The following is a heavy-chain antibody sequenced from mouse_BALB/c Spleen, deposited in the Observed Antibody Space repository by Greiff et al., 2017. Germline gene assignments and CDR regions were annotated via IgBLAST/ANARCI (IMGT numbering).Heavy chain of an antibody. V-gene: IGHV5-12-2*01. Sequence: DVQLVESGGGLVQPGGSLKLSCAASGFTFSSYTMSWVRQTPEKRLEWVAYISNGGGSTYYPNTVKGRFTISRDNAKNTLYLQMSSLKSEDTAMYYCARHDDYDAMDYWGQGTSVTVSS. D-gene: IGHD2-3*01. J-gene: IGHJ4*01. CDR3: ARHDDYDAMDY. CDR2: ISNGGGST. CDR1: GFTFSSYT.